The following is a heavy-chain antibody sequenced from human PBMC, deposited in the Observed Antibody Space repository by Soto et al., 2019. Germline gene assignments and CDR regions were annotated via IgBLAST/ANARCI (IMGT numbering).Heavy chain of an antibody. V-gene: IGHV3-23*01. D-gene: IGHD3-16*01. Sequence: PXVSLRLSGAASGFTFNTYAMSGVRQAPGQGLEWVSAISGSGFSTYYADSVKGRFSISSDSSKNTLFLQMNSLRADDTAVYFCATFTFGRPFDTWGQGTMVTVSS. CDR2: ISGSGFST. CDR3: ATFTFGRPFDT. CDR1: GFTFNTYA. J-gene: IGHJ3*02.